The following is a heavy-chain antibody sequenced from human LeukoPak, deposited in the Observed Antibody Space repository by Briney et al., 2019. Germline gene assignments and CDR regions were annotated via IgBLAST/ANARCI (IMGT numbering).Heavy chain of an antibody. CDR2: ISGSGGRT. CDR3: AKDIRTGDDAFDI. D-gene: IGHD7-27*01. Sequence: GGSLRLSCAASGFTFNPYAMSWVRQAPGKGLEWVSSISGSGGRTYYADSVKGRFTISRDNSQNTLFLQMNSLRAEDTAIYYCAKDIRTGDDAFDIWGQGTLVTVSS. V-gene: IGHV3-23*01. J-gene: IGHJ3*02. CDR1: GFTFNPYA.